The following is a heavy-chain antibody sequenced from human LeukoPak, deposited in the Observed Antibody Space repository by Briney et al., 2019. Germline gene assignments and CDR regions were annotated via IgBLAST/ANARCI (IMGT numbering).Heavy chain of an antibody. V-gene: IGHV3-23*01. CDR1: GFTFSSYA. Sequence: PGGSLRLSCAASGFTFSSYAMSWVRQAPGKGLEWVSSISCSGGSTYYADSVKGRFTISRDNSKNTLYLQMNSLRAEDTAVYYCAKFNIVVVVAATRNWFDPWGQGTLVTVSS. CDR3: AKFNIVVVVAATRNWFDP. D-gene: IGHD2-15*01. J-gene: IGHJ5*02. CDR2: ISCSGGST.